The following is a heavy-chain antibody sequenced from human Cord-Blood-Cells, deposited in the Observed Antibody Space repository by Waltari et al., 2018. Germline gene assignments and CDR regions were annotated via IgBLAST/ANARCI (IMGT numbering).Heavy chain of an antibody. CDR3: ARDSRYCSSTSCHYYYYMDV. Sequence: QVQLVQSGAEVKKPGASVKVSCKASGYTFTSYDINWVRQATGHGLAWMGWMNPNSGNTGYAQKFQGRVTITRNTTISTAYMELSSLRSEDTAVYYCARDSRYCSSTSCHYYYYMDVWGKGTTVTVSS. CDR1: GYTFTSYD. J-gene: IGHJ6*03. D-gene: IGHD2-2*01. V-gene: IGHV1-8*03. CDR2: MNPNSGNT.